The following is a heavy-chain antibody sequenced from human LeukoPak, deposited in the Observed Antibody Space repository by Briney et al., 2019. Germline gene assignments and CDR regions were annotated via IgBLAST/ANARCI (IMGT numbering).Heavy chain of an antibody. Sequence: GGSLRLSCVPSGFTFTSYAMNWVRQAAGKGLEWVSVISGSGGGTYYADSVKGRFTISRDNSKNMLYLQMNSLRAEDTAVYYCAKGIGATGIGDAFDIWGQGTMVTVSS. CDR3: AKGIGATGIGDAFDI. CDR1: GFTFTSYA. CDR2: ISGSGGGT. D-gene: IGHD1-1*01. J-gene: IGHJ3*02. V-gene: IGHV3-23*01.